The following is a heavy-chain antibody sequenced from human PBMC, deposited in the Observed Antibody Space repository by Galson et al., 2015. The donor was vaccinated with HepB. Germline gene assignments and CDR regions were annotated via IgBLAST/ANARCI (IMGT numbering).Heavy chain of an antibody. V-gene: IGHV4-30-4*01. Sequence: TLSLTCTVSGGSISSGDYYWSWIRQPPGKGLEWIGYIYYSGSTYYNPSLKSRVTISVDTSKDQFSLKLNPVTAADTAVYYCARYSYSSADYWGQGTLVTVSS. CDR3: ARYSYSSADY. J-gene: IGHJ4*02. CDR1: GGSISSGDYY. CDR2: IYYSGST. D-gene: IGHD2-21*01.